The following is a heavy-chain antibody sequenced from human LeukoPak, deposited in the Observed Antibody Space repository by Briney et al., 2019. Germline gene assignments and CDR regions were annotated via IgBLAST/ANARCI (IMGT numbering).Heavy chain of an antibody. CDR3: ARVAVVPAAIDY. V-gene: IGHV4-34*01. J-gene: IGHJ4*02. CDR1: GGSFSGYY. CDR2: INHSGST. Sequence: SETLSLSCAVYGGSFSGYYLSWIRQPPGKGLEWIGEINHSGSTNYNPSLKSRVNISVDTSKNKFSLKLSSVTAAYTAEYYCARVAVVPAAIDYWGQGTLVTVSS. D-gene: IGHD2-2*01.